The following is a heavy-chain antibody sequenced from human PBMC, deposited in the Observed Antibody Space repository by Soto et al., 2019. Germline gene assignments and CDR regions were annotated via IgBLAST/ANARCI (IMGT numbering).Heavy chain of an antibody. V-gene: IGHV1-18*01. D-gene: IGHD5-18*01. Sequence: QVRLVQSGAEVKRPGASMKVSCKASGYTFIDYAISWVRQAPGQGLEWMGWISGYNGNTIYAQKVQGRVTLTTDTSTRPVFMELRSLRSDDTAVYYCARVGAGGNRESLAYYYAMDVWGQGTTVIVSS. CDR1: GYTFIDYA. J-gene: IGHJ6*02. CDR3: ARVGAGGNRESLAYYYAMDV. CDR2: ISGYNGNT.